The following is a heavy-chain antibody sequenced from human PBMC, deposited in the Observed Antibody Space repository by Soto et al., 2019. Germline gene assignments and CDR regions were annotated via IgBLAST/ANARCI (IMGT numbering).Heavy chain of an antibody. V-gene: IGHV3-30-3*01. CDR1: GFTLSSYS. Sequence: QVQLVESGGGVVQPGTSLRLSCAASGFTLSSYSIHWVRQAPGKGLDWVAVISYDGNTQFYGDSVKGRFIVSRDNSRNTLYLQLNNLQAEDTAVYYCAKVSRPSRISTPDFDYWDQGTLVTVSS. J-gene: IGHJ4*02. CDR2: ISYDGNTQ. CDR3: AKVSRPSRISTPDFDY.